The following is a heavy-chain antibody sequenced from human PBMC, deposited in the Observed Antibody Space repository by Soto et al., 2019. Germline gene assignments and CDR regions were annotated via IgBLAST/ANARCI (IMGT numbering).Heavy chain of an antibody. CDR1: GFTFTSYG. Sequence: QAHLVESGGGVVQPLRSLRLSCAASGFTFTSYGMHWVRQAPGTRLEWVAVIAYDGGRQHYADSVKGRFTSSRDNSKNMVLLQMNSLRAEDTAVYYCVSDRGYGHASVPYSWGQGTLVSVSS. J-gene: IGHJ4*02. CDR3: VSDRGYGHASVPYS. D-gene: IGHD5-18*01. CDR2: IAYDGGRQ. V-gene: IGHV3-30*03.